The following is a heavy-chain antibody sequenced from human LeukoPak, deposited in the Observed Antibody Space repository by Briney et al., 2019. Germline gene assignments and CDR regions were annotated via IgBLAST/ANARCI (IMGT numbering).Heavy chain of an antibody. CDR3: ARRLYGGNFDN. CDR2: IYYSGST. V-gene: IGHV4-59*01. Sequence: PSETLSLTCTVSGGPMSVYYWSWIRQPPGKGLECIGYIYYSGSTSYSPSLKSRVTISVDTSKNQFSLKLSSVAAADTAVYYCARRLYGGNFDNWGQGTLVTVSS. CDR1: GGPMSVYY. D-gene: IGHD4-23*01. J-gene: IGHJ4*02.